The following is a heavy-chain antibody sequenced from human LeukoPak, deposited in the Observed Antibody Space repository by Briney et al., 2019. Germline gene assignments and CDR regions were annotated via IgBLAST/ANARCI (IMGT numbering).Heavy chain of an antibody. CDR1: GFTFDDYA. CDR2: ISWNSGSI. CDR3: ARVGGGYSYGPPDH. Sequence: PGGSLRLSCAASGFTFDDYAMHWVRQAPGKGLEWVSGISWNSGSIGYADSVKGRFTISRDNAKNSLYLQMNSLRAEDTALYYCARVGGGYSYGPPDHWGQGTLVTVSS. D-gene: IGHD5-18*01. J-gene: IGHJ4*02. V-gene: IGHV3-9*01.